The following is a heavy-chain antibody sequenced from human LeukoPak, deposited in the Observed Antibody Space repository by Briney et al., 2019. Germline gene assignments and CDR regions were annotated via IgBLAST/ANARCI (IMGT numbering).Heavy chain of an antibody. D-gene: IGHD6-25*01. CDR1: GFTFSSFE. CDR3: ARDGTPIHSDGWVYMDV. Sequence: GGSLRLSCAASGFTFSSFEMNWVRQAPGKGLEWLSYITSSSSITHYADSVEGRFTISRDNAKNSLYLQMNSLRAEDTAVYYCARDGTPIHSDGWVYMDVWGKGTTVTVSS. J-gene: IGHJ6*03. V-gene: IGHV3-48*03. CDR2: ITSSSSIT.